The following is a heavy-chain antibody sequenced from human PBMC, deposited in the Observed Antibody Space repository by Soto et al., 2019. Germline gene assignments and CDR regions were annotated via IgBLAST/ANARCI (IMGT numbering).Heavy chain of an antibody. CDR2: IYWDDDK. D-gene: IGHD1-1*01. J-gene: IGHJ4*02. CDR3: AHTTYLYTTFDY. CDR1: GFSLSTSGVG. V-gene: IGHV2-5*02. Sequence: QITLKESGPTLVKPTQTLTLTCTFSGFSLSTSGVGVGWIRQPPGKALEWLALIYWDDDKRYSPSLKGRLTIXKXXYKNQVVLTMTHMDPVATATYYCAHTTYLYTTFDYWGQGTLVTVSS.